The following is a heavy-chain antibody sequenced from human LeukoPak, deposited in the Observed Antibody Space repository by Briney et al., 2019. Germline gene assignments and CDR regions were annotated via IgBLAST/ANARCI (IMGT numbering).Heavy chain of an antibody. CDR3: ARGPSFVGSGYYAY. D-gene: IGHD3-22*01. J-gene: IGHJ4*02. CDR2: ISSSSSYI. V-gene: IGHV3-21*01. Sequence: GGSLRLSCAASGFTFSSYSMNWVRQAPGKGLEGVSSISSSSSYIYYADSVKGRFTISRDNAKNSLYLQMNSLRAEDTAVYYCARGPSFVGSGYYAYWGQGTLVTVSS. CDR1: GFTFSSYS.